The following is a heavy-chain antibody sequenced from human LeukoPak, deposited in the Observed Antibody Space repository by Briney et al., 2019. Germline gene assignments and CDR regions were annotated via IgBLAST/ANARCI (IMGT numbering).Heavy chain of an antibody. CDR2: ISWNSGGI. CDR3: AKGKKMTVAGLFDY. CDR1: GFTFDDYA. D-gene: IGHD6-19*01. V-gene: IGHV3-9*01. J-gene: IGHJ4*02. Sequence: PGRSLRLSCAASGFTFDDYAMPWVRHAPGKGLEWVSGISWNSGGIGYADSVKGRFTISRDNAKNSLYLQMNSLRADDTALYYCAKGKKMTVAGLFDYWGQGTLVTVSS.